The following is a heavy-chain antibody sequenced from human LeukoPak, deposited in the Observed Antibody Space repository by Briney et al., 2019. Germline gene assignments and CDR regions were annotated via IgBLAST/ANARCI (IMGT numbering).Heavy chain of an antibody. V-gene: IGHV3-21*01. D-gene: IGHD1-7*01. Sequence: GGSLRLSCAASGFTFSSYATTWVRQAPGKGLEWVSSISSSPSYIYYADSVQGRITISRDNAKNSLYLQMNGLRAEDTAAYYCARGATDTTRWFDPWGQGTLVTVSS. CDR2: ISSSPSYI. CDR3: ARGATDTTRWFDP. CDR1: GFTFSSYA. J-gene: IGHJ5*02.